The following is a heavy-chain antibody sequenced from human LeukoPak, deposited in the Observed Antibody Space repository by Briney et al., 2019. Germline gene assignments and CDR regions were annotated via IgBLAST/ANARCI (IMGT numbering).Heavy chain of an antibody. D-gene: IGHD3-22*01. J-gene: IGHJ4*02. Sequence: ASVKVSCKVSGCTLTGLSMHWVRQAPGKGLEWMGGFAPEDGETIYAQKFQGRVTMTEDTSTDTAYMELSSLRSEDTAVYYCARPTGDSSGYYFVYWGQGTLVTVSS. CDR1: GCTLTGLS. CDR2: FAPEDGET. V-gene: IGHV1-24*01. CDR3: ARPTGDSSGYYFVY.